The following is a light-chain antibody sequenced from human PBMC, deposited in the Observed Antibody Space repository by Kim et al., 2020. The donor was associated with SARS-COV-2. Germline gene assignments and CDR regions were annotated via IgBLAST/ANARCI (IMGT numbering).Light chain of an antibody. CDR3: NSRGSNDNVL. J-gene: IGLJ2*01. V-gene: IGLV3-19*01. CDR1: SLRSYY. Sequence: VALGLTVRITGQGDSLRSYYAPWYQQKPGQAPLVVIYGKNNRPSGIPDRFSGSSSGDTASLTITGTQAGDEADYYCNSRGSNDNVLFGGGTQLTVL. CDR2: GKN.